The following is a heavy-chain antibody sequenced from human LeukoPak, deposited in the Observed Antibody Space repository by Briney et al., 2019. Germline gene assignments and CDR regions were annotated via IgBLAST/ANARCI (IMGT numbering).Heavy chain of an antibody. CDR2: ISSSSSYI. J-gene: IGHJ3*02. CDR1: GFTFSSYS. V-gene: IGHV3-21*01. Sequence: PGGSLRLSCAASGFTFSSYSMNWVRQAPGKGLEWVSSISSSSSYIYYADSVKGRFTISRDNAKNSLYLQMNSLRAEDTAVYYCASDVELRPAFDIWGQGTMVTVSS. D-gene: IGHD1-26*01. CDR3: ASDVELRPAFDI.